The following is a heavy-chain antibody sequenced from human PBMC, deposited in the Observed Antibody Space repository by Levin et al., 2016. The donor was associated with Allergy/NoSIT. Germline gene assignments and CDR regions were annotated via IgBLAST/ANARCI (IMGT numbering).Heavy chain of an antibody. D-gene: IGHD2-15*01. V-gene: IGHV1-2*02. Sequence: WVRQAPGQGLEWMGWINPNSGGTNYAQKFQGRVTMTRDTSISTAYMELSRLRSDDTAVYYCARDRRYCSGGSCSRPGYYWGQGTLVTVSS. J-gene: IGHJ4*02. CDR3: ARDRRYCSGGSCSRPGYY. CDR2: INPNSGGT.